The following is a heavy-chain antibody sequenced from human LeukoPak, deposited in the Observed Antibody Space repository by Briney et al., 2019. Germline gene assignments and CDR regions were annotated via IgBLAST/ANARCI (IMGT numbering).Heavy chain of an antibody. CDR1: GDSIFTTRYY. V-gene: IGHV4-39*07. CDR3: ASGYGMDV. Sequence: SETLSLTCTVTGDSIFTTRYYWSWIRQPPGKGLEWIGEINHSGSTNYNPSLKSRVTISVDTSKNQFSLKLSSVTAADTAVYYCASGYGMDVWGQGTTVTVSS. J-gene: IGHJ6*02. CDR2: INHSGST.